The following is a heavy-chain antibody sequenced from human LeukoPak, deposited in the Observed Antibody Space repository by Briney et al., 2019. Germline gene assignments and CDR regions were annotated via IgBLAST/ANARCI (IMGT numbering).Heavy chain of an antibody. CDR1: GFTFSSYA. CDR3: AKDLSSGYCIDFDY. J-gene: IGHJ4*02. D-gene: IGHD3-22*01. V-gene: IGHV3-23*01. CDR2: ISGSGGST. Sequence: PGGSLSLSGAASGFTFSSYAMSWVGQAPGKGLEWVSAISGSGGSTYYADSVKGRFTISRDNSNNTLYLQMNGLRAEDTAVYYCAKDLSSGYCIDFDYWGQGALVTVSS.